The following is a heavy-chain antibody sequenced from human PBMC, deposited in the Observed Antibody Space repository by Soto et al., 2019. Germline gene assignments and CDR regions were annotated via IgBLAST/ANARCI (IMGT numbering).Heavy chain of an antibody. Sequence: PGGSLRLSCAASGFTFSSYGMHWVRQAPGKGLEWVAVISYDGSNKYYADSVKGRFTISRDNSKNTLYLQMNSLRAEDTAVYYCAKPPPVYRFWELFAEYYFYFWGQGSLVPVSS. CDR1: GFTFSSYG. J-gene: IGHJ4*02. CDR3: AKPPPVYRFWELFAEYYFYF. CDR2: ISYDGSNK. D-gene: IGHD3-10*01. V-gene: IGHV3-30*18.